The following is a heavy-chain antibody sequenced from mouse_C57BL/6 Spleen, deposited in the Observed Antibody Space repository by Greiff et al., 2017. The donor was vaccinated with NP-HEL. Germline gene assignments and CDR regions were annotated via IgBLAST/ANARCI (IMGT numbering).Heavy chain of an antibody. J-gene: IGHJ3*01. CDR3: ARRSGDGYFWFAY. Sequence: QVQLQQPGAELVMPGASVKLSCKASGYTFTSYWMHWVKQRPGQGLEWIGEIDPSDSYTNYNQKFKGKSTLTVDKSSSTAYMQLSSLTSEDSAVYYCARRSGDGYFWFAYWGQGTLVTVSA. D-gene: IGHD2-3*01. CDR2: IDPSDSYT. CDR1: GYTFTSYW. V-gene: IGHV1-69*01.